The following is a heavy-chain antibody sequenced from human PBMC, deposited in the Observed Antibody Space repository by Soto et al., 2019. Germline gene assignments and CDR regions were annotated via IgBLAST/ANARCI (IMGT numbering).Heavy chain of an antibody. CDR1: GDSISSGDYY. CDR2: IYYSGNT. CDR3: ARDFKLYSSPPGPPEY. Sequence: SETLSLTCTVSGDSISSGDYYWSWIRQPPGKGLEWIGCIYYSGNTYYNPSLKLRFSISVDTSKNQFSLQLSSVTVADTAVYYCARDFKLYSSPPGPPEYWGLGTLVTVSP. D-gene: IGHD6-13*01. J-gene: IGHJ4*02. V-gene: IGHV4-30-4*01.